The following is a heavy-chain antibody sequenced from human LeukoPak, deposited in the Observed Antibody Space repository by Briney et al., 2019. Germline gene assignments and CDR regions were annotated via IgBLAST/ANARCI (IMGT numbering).Heavy chain of an antibody. D-gene: IGHD5-18*01. J-gene: IGHJ4*02. CDR3: ARGGHSYGSFRLYFDY. Sequence: PSETLSLTCAVYGGSFSGYYWSWIRQPPGTGLEWIGEINHSGSTNYNPSLKSRVTISVDTSKNQFSLKLSSVTAADTAVYYCARGGHSYGSFRLYFDYWGQGTLVTVSS. CDR1: GGSFSGYY. CDR2: INHSGST. V-gene: IGHV4-34*01.